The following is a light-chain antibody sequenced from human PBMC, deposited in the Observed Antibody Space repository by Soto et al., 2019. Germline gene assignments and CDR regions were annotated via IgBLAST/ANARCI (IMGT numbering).Light chain of an antibody. V-gene: IGKV1-5*03. Sequence: DIQMTQSPATLSASVGDRATITCRASQSISSWLAWYQQKPGKAPNLLTYKASILQCGVPSRFSGSGSGTEFTLTINSLQADDFATYYCQHYNGYPLTFGGGTKVEIK. CDR3: QHYNGYPLT. CDR2: KAS. CDR1: QSISSW. J-gene: IGKJ4*01.